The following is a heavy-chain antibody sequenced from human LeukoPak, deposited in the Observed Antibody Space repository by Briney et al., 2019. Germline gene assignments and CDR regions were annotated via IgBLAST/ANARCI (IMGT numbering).Heavy chain of an antibody. CDR3: ARDLGGSSAWFDP. CDR2: IYHSGST. V-gene: IGHV4-38-2*02. D-gene: IGHD2-2*01. CDR1: GYSISSGYY. J-gene: IGHJ5*02. Sequence: SETLSLTCTVSGYSISSGYYWGWIRQPPGKGLEWIGSIYHSGSTYSNPSLKSRVTISVDTSKNQFSLKLTSVTAADTAVYYCARDLGGSSAWFDPWGQGTLVTVSS.